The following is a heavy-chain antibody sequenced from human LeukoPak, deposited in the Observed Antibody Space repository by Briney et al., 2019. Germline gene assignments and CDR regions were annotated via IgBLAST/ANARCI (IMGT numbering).Heavy chain of an antibody. CDR3: ARLHSAVYYGDAFDI. V-gene: IGHV3-7*03. CDR2: IKEDGSEK. Sequence: GGSLRLSCAVSGFTFSSYWMTWVRQAPGKGLEWVAKIKEDGSEKYYVDSVKGRFTVSRDNVKNSLFLQMNSLRVEDTAAYYCARLHSAVYYGDAFDIWGQGTMVTVSS. D-gene: IGHD3-10*01. J-gene: IGHJ3*02. CDR1: GFTFSSYW.